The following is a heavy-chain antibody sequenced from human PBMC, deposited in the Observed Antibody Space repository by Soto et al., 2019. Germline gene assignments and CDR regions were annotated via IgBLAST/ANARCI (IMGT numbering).Heavy chain of an antibody. V-gene: IGHV1-3*05. CDR3: AFNWNYDDWFDP. Sequence: QVQLVQSGAEEKKPGASVKVSCKASGYTFTSYAMHWVRQAPGQRLEWMGRINAGNGNTKYSQKFQGRVTITRDTSASTAYMELSSLRSEDTAVYYCAFNWNYDDWFDPWGQGTLVTVSS. CDR2: INAGNGNT. J-gene: IGHJ5*02. CDR1: GYTFTSYA. D-gene: IGHD1-7*01.